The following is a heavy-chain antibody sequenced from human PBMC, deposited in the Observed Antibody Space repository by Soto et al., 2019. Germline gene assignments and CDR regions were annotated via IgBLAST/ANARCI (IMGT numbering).Heavy chain of an antibody. Sequence: GGSLRLSCVASAFTFNNFPMHWVRQAPGKGLQWLASITTTSTYKYYADSVKGRFSISRDNAKNSLHLELTNLRSEDTAVYYCAREKCSSTSCNHGMDVWGLGTTVTVSS. CDR1: AFTFNNFP. D-gene: IGHD2-2*01. CDR2: ITTTSTYK. CDR3: AREKCSSTSCNHGMDV. V-gene: IGHV3-21*01. J-gene: IGHJ6*02.